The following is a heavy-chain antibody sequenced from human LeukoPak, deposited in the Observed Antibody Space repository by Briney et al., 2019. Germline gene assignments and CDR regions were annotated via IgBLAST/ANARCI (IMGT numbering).Heavy chain of an antibody. CDR3: TTDLRATNLWFGELLPNDY. Sequence: GGSLRLSCAASGFTFGNAWMTWVRQAPGKGLEWVGRIKSKTDGGTTDYAAPVKGRFTISRDDSKNTLYLQMNSLKTEDTAVYYCTTDLRATNLWFGELLPNDYWGQGTLVTVSS. J-gene: IGHJ4*02. D-gene: IGHD3-10*01. CDR1: GFTFGNAW. V-gene: IGHV3-15*01. CDR2: IKSKTDGGTT.